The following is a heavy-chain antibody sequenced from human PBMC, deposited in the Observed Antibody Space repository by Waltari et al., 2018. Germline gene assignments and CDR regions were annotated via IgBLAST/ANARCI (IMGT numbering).Heavy chain of an antibody. D-gene: IGHD1-26*01. CDR2: TRNKANSYTT. V-gene: IGHV3-72*01. Sequence: EVQLVESGGGLVQPGGSLRRSCAASGFTFSDHYMDWLRQAPAKGLEWVCRTRNKANSYTTEYAASVKGRFTIPRDDSKNARYLQINSLKTEDTAVYYCAIVKSFLAFDIWGQGTMVTVSS. CDR3: AIVKSFLAFDI. J-gene: IGHJ3*02. CDR1: GFTFSDHY.